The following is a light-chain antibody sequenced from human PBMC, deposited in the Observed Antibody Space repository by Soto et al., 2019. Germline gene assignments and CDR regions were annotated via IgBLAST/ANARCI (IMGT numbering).Light chain of an antibody. CDR3: SSFTSTTTPVV. CDR2: EVS. V-gene: IGLV2-14*01. Sequence: QSALTQPASVSGSPGQSITISCTGTSSDVGPYNYVSWYQQHPGKAPKLVIYEVSHRPPGVSNRFSGSKSGNTASLTISGLQAEDEADYYCSSFTSTTTPVVFGGGTKLTVL. J-gene: IGLJ2*01. CDR1: SSDVGPYNY.